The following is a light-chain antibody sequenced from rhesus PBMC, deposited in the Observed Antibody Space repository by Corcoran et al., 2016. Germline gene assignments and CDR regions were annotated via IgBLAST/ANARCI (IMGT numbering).Light chain of an antibody. CDR3: QQYPNIPWT. V-gene: IGKV1-32*01. Sequence: DIQMTQSPSSLSASVGDRVTITCRESQGITSFLNWYQQKPGKAPKLLIYYASRLESGVPSRFSGSGSGTEFTLIISSLQPEDFATYYCQQYPNIPWTSGQGTKVELK. J-gene: IGKJ1*01. CDR2: YAS. CDR1: QGITSF.